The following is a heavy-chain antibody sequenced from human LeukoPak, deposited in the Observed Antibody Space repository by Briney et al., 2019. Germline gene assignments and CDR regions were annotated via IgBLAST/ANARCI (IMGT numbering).Heavy chain of an antibody. V-gene: IGHV3-15*01. CDR2: IKTKTDGETR. CDR1: GFTFSNAW. D-gene: IGHD3-22*01. Sequence: GGSLRLSCAASGFTFSNAWMNWVRQAPGKGLEWVGRIKTKTDGETRDYAAPVKGRFSISRDDSKNTLYLQMNSLKTDDTAVYYCASETYYYDRSGYHYIFDFWGQGTMVTVST. J-gene: IGHJ3*01. CDR3: ASETYYYDRSGYHYIFDF.